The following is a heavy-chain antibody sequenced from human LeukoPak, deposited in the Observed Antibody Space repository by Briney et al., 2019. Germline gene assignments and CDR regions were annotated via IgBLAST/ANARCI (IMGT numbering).Heavy chain of an antibody. V-gene: IGHV3-11*04. D-gene: IGHD5-18*01. CDR2: ISSSGSTI. J-gene: IGHJ4*02. CDR1: GFTFSDYY. Sequence: GGSLRLSCAASGFTFSDYYMSWIRQAPGKGLEWVSYISSSGSTIYYADSVKGRFTISRDNAKNSLYLQMNSLRAEDTAVYYCASSRLDTAMVDYWGQGTLVTVSS. CDR3: ASSRLDTAMVDY.